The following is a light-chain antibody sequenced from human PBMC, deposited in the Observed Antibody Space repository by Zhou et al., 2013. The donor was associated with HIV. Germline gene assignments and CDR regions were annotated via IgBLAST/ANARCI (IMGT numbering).Light chain of an antibody. V-gene: IGKV3-20*01. CDR1: QSVNSRY. J-gene: IGKJ2*01. CDR2: STS. CDR3: QQYGGSPYT. Sequence: EIVLTQSPATLSLSPGERATLSCRASQSVNSRYLAWYQQKLGQAPRLLIYSTSIRATGIPDRFSGSGSGTDFTLTISGLEPEDFAVFYCQQYGGSPYTFGPGTKLEI.